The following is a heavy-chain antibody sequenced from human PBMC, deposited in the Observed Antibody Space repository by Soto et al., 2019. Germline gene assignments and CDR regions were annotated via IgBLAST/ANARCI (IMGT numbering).Heavy chain of an antibody. V-gene: IGHV3-74*01. CDR1: GFTFSSYW. J-gene: IGHJ6*02. D-gene: IGHD3-3*01. Sequence: EVQLVESGGGLVQPGGSLRLSCAASGFTFSSYWMNWVRQAPGKGLVWVSGINSDGSSTSHADSVKGRFAISRDNAKNTLYLQMNSLRAEDTAVYFCARPKVKYDFRSGMDVWGQGTTVTVSS. CDR3: ARPKVKYDFRSGMDV. CDR2: INSDGSST.